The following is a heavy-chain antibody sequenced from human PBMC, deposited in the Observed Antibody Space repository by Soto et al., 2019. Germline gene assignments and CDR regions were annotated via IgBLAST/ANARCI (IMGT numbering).Heavy chain of an antibody. Sequence: ASVKVSCKASGYTYTSYGISWVRQAPGQGLEWMGWISAYNGNTNYAQKLQGRVTMTTDTSTSTAYMELSSLRSEDTAVYYCARVLTGYCSSTSCYVQGYYYYYYMDVWGKGTTVTVSS. CDR1: GYTYTSYG. CDR3: ARVLTGYCSSTSCYVQGYYYYYYMDV. V-gene: IGHV1-18*01. CDR2: ISAYNGNT. J-gene: IGHJ6*03. D-gene: IGHD2-2*01.